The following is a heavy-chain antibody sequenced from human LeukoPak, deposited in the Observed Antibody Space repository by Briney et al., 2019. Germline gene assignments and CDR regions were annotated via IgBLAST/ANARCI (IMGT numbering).Heavy chain of an antibody. D-gene: IGHD2-15*01. CDR3: ARARSGLDAFDI. V-gene: IGHV1-18*01. CDR2: ISAYNGNT. J-gene: IGHJ3*02. Sequence: ASVKVSCKASGGTFSSYAISWVRQAPGQGLEWMGRISAYNGNTNYAQKLQGRVTMTTDTSTSTAYMELRSLRSDDTAVYYCARARSGLDAFDIWGQGTMVTVSS. CDR1: GGTFSSYA.